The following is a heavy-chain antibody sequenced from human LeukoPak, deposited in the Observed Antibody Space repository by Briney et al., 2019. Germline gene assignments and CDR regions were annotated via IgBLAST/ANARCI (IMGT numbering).Heavy chain of an antibody. CDR2: IYYSGST. J-gene: IGHJ5*02. Sequence: SETLSLTCTVSGGSISSYYWSWIRQPPGKGLEWIGYIYYSGSTNYNPSLKSRVTISVDTSKNQFSLKLSSVTAADTAVYYCAGDRGYSYGRVALGWFDPWGQGTLVTVSS. CDR1: GGSISSYY. V-gene: IGHV4-59*01. CDR3: AGDRGYSYGRVALGWFDP. D-gene: IGHD5-18*01.